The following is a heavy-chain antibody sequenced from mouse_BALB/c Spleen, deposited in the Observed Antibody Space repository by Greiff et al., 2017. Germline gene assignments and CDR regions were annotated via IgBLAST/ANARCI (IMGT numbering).Heavy chain of an antibody. V-gene: IGHV3-6*02. J-gene: IGHJ2*01. CDR3: ATDYYGSPIDY. CDR1: GYSITSGYY. D-gene: IGHD1-1*01. Sequence: EVKLQESGPGLVKPSQSLSLTCSVTGYSITSGYYWNWIRQFPGNTLEWMGYISYDGSNNYNPSLKNRISITRDTSKNQFFLKLNSVTTEDTATYYCATDYYGSPIDYWGQGTTLTVSS. CDR2: ISYDGSN.